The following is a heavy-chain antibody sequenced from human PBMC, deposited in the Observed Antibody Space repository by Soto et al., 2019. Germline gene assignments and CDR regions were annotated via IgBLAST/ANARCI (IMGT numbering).Heavy chain of an antibody. J-gene: IGHJ4*02. Sequence: SGGLLRLSCAFSGLTFRGSVILLVRQASGKGLEWVGRVRNKVNNYATAYAASVKGRFTVSRDDSKNTAYLQMNSLKTEDTAVYYCVKGEVAGIDYWGQGSLVTVSS. CDR3: VKGEVAGIDY. V-gene: IGHV3-73*01. CDR2: VRNKVNNYAT. CDR1: GLTFRGSV. D-gene: IGHD6-19*01.